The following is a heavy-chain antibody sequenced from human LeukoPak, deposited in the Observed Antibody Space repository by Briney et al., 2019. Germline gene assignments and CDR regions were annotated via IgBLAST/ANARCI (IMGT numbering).Heavy chain of an antibody. D-gene: IGHD6-13*01. CDR2: ISYDGSNK. V-gene: IGHV3-30-3*01. J-gene: IGHJ4*02. CDR1: GFTFSSYA. CDR3: ARDIGISNSWPYFDF. Sequence: PGRSLRLSCAASGFTFSSYAMHWVRQAPGKGLEWVAVISYDGSNKYYADSVKGRFTISRDNAKKSLFLQMNSLRAEDTAVYYCARDIGISNSWPYFDFWGRGTLVTVSS.